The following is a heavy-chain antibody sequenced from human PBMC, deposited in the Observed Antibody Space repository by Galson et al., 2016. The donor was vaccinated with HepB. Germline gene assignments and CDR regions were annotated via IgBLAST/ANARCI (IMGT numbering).Heavy chain of an antibody. CDR2: ISWNSDNI. CDR1: GFTFEHYA. CDR3: AKAYSPTCNNGVCYKRFELVDWFDP. V-gene: IGHV3-9*01. Sequence: SLRLSCAASGFTFEHYAMHWVRQAPGKGLEWISGISWNSDNIEYVDSVKGRFTISRDNAKNSLYLQMNRLRAEDTAFYYCAKAYSPTCNNGVCYKRFELVDWFDPWGQGTLVTVSS. J-gene: IGHJ5*02. D-gene: IGHD2-8*01.